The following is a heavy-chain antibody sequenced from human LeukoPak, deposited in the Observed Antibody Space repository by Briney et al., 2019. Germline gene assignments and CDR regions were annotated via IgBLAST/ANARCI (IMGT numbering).Heavy chain of an antibody. J-gene: IGHJ4*02. CDR1: GGSISSYY. Sequence: PSETLSLTCTVSGGSISSYYWSWIRQPPGKGLEWIGYFSYSGSTNYNPSLKSRVTISVDTSKNQFSLKLSSVTAADTAMYYCARDRDYGSGLFDYWGQGTLVTVSS. CDR2: FSYSGST. D-gene: IGHD3-10*01. CDR3: ARDRDYGSGLFDY. V-gene: IGHV4-59*01.